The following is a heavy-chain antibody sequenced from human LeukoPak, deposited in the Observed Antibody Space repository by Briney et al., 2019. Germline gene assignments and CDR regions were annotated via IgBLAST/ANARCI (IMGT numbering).Heavy chain of an antibody. CDR2: ISSSGSTI. CDR1: GFTFSDYY. V-gene: IGHV3-11*01. Sequence: PGGSLRLSCAASGFTFSDYYMCWLRQAPGKGLEWVSYISSSGSTIYYADSVKGRFTISRDNAKNSLYLQMNSLRAEDTAVYYCARGYNDYGDYVVPFDYWGQGTLVTVSS. J-gene: IGHJ4*02. CDR3: ARGYNDYGDYVVPFDY. D-gene: IGHD4-17*01.